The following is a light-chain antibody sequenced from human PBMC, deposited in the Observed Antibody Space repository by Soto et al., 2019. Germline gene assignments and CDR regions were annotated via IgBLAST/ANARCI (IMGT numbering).Light chain of an antibody. CDR1: QDIKKY. J-gene: IGKJ3*01. CDR3: QHYHSVPFT. V-gene: IGKV1-33*01. CDR2: GAS. Sequence: DIQMTQSPSSLSASVGDRVTITCQASQDIKKYLNWYQQKPGKAPKLLISGASSLETGVPSRFSGSGSGIHFTFTISSLQPQDISTYYCQHYHSVPFTFGRGTKVDI.